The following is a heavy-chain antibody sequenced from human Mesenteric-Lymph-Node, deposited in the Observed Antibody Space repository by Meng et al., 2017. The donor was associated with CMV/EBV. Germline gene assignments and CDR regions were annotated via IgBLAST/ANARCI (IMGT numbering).Heavy chain of an antibody. CDR2: ISSSSSYT. J-gene: IGHJ4*02. D-gene: IGHD1-26*01. Sequence: SGFTFSNYAMSWVRQAPGKGLEWVSYISSSSSYTNYADSVKGRFTISRDNAKNSLYLQMNSLRAEDTAVYYCAREARVGATSKDIDYWGQGTLVTVSS. V-gene: IGHV3-11*06. CDR1: GFTFSNYA. CDR3: AREARVGATSKDIDY.